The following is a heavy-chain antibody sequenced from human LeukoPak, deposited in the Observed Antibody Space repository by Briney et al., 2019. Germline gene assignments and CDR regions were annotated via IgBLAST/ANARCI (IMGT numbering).Heavy chain of an antibody. Sequence: GGSLRLSCAASGFIFSNYGMSWVHQAPGKGLEWVSAISGSGGSTYYADSVKGRFTISRDNSKNTLYLQLSSLRAEDTALYYCAKATMVLGWFDPWGQGTLVTVSS. D-gene: IGHD4-23*01. V-gene: IGHV3-23*01. J-gene: IGHJ5*02. CDR1: GFIFSNYG. CDR3: AKATMVLGWFDP. CDR2: ISGSGGST.